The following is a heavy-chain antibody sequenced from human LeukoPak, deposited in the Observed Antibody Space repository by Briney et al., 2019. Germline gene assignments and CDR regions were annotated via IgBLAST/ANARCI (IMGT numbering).Heavy chain of an antibody. V-gene: IGHV3-49*03. J-gene: IGHJ6*03. D-gene: IGHD3-3*01. Sequence: GGSLRLSCTASGFTFGDYAMSWFRQAPGKGLEWVGFIRSKAYGGTTEYAASVKGRFTISRDDSKSIAYLQMNSLKTEDTAVYYCAKGPSSTIFGVVTTYYYYYMDVWGKGTTVTVSS. CDR1: GFTFGDYA. CDR3: AKGPSSTIFGVVTTYYYYYMDV. CDR2: IRSKAYGGTT.